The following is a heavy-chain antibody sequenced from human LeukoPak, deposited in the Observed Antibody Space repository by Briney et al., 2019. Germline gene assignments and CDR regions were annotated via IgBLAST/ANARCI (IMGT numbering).Heavy chain of an antibody. D-gene: IGHD3-3*01. CDR2: INPNSGGT. CDR3: AREGTPYDFWSGYYRWFDP. CDR1: GYTFTGYY. J-gene: IGHJ5*02. Sequence: GASVKVSCKASGYTFTGYYMHWVRQAPGQGLEWMGWINPNSGGTNYAQKFQGRVTMTRDTSISTAYMELSRLRSDDTAVYYCAREGTPYDFWSGYYRWFDPWGQGTLVTVSS. V-gene: IGHV1-2*02.